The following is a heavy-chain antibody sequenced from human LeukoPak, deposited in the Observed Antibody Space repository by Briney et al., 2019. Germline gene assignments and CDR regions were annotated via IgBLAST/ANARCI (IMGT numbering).Heavy chain of an antibody. CDR2: ISSSGSTI. V-gene: IGHV3-48*04. CDR1: GFTFSSYS. Sequence: GGSLRLSCAASGFTFSSYSMNWVRQAPGKGLEWVSYISSSGSTIYYADSVKGRFTISRDNAKNSLYLQMKSLRAEDTAVYYCAREYHSSDYFDYWGQGTLVTVSS. CDR3: AREYHSSDYFDY. D-gene: IGHD3-22*01. J-gene: IGHJ4*02.